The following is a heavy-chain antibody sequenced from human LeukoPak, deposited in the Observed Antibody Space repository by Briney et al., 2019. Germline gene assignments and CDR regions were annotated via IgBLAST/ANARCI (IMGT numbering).Heavy chain of an antibody. CDR3: ARGGTTVTPGLLWFDP. CDR1: GGSISSHY. V-gene: IGHV4-59*11. CDR2: IYYSGST. J-gene: IGHJ5*02. D-gene: IGHD4-17*01. Sequence: SETLSLTCSVSGGSISSHYWSWIRHPPGKGLEWIGYIYYSGSTKYNPSLKSRVTISVDTSKNQFSLKLCSVTAADTAVYYCARGGTTVTPGLLWFDPWGQGTLVTVSS.